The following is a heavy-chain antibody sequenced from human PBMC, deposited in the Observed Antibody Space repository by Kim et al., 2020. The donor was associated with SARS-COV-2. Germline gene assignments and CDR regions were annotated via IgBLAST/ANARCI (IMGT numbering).Heavy chain of an antibody. V-gene: IGHV4-39*01. CDR2: ISTLGVT. D-gene: IGHD1-1*01. J-gene: IGHJ4*02. CDR1: GVSVTRGTYY. CDR3: ARSTGTDLDY. Sequence: HLQLQESGPGLLKPSEALSLTCTVSGVSVTRGTYYWGWLRQPPGKGLEWMGSISTLGVTYYNPFLKSRVSVSMDMSENQFSLMATSMTAADTAVYYCARSTGTDLDYWGQGTLVTVSS.